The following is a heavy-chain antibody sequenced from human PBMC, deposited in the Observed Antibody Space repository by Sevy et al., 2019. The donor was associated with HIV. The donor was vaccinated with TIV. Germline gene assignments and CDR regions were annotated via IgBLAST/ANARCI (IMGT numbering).Heavy chain of an antibody. CDR2: ISWNSGSI. J-gene: IGHJ6*02. V-gene: IGHV3-9*01. Sequence: GGSLRLSCAASGFTFDDYAMHWVRQAPGKGLEWVSGISWNSGSIGYADSVKGRFTISRDNAKNSLYLQMNSLSAEDTALYYCAKDIRARHHRYYGMDVWGQGTTVTVSS. CDR1: GFTFDDYA. CDR3: AKDIRARHHRYYGMDV.